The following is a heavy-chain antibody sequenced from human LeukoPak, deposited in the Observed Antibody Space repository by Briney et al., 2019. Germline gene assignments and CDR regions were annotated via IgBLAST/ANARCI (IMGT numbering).Heavy chain of an antibody. V-gene: IGHV3-30*18. CDR1: GFTFSNYG. J-gene: IGHJ4*02. D-gene: IGHD4-23*01. CDR2: ISYDGSNK. CDR3: AKLYGGLDY. Sequence: GGSLRLSCAASGFTFSNYGMHWVRQAPGKGLEWVAVISYDGSNKYYADSVKGRFTISRDNSKNTLYLQMNSLRAEDTAVYYCAKLYGGLDYWGQGTLVTVSS.